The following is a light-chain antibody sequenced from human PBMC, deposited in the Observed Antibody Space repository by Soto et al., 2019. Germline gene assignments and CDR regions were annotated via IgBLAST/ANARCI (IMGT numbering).Light chain of an antibody. Sequence: QSVLTQPASVSGSPGQSITISCTGTSSDVGRHNLVSWYQQHPGKAPKLMIYEGSKRPSGVSNRFSGSKSGNTASLTISGVQAEDEADYYCCSDEGSSNYVFGDGTKVTV. V-gene: IGLV2-23*01. CDR2: EGS. J-gene: IGLJ1*01. CDR3: CSDEGSSNYV. CDR1: SSDVGRHNL.